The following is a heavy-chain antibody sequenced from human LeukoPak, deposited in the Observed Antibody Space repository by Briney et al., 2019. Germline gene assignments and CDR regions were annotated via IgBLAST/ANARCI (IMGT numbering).Heavy chain of an antibody. J-gene: IGHJ4*02. CDR3: ARARNGSLDY. CDR1: GFTFSSYG. Sequence: SGRSLRLSCAASGFTFSSYGMHWVRQAPGKGLEWVAVISYDGSNKYYADSVKGRFTISRDNAKNTLYLQMNCLRVEDTAVYYCARARNGSLDYWGQGTLVTVSS. D-gene: IGHD6-19*01. CDR2: ISYDGSNK. V-gene: IGHV3-30*03.